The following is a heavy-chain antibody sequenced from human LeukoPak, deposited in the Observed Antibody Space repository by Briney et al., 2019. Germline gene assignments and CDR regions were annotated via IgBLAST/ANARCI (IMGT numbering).Heavy chain of an antibody. D-gene: IGHD2-15*01. J-gene: IGHJ6*02. CDR3: ARGLGYCSGGSCYALYYYYAMDV. CDR1: GYTFTSYA. Sequence: ASVKVSCKASGYTFTSYAVHWVRQAPGQRLEWMGWINAGNGNTEYSQKFQGRVTITRDTSANTAYMELSSLRSEDTAVYYCARGLGYCSGGSCYALYYYYAMDVWGQGTTVTVSS. CDR2: INAGNGNT. V-gene: IGHV1-3*01.